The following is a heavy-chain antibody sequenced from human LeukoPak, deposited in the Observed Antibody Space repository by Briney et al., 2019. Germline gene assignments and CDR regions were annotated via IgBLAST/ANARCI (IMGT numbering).Heavy chain of an antibody. D-gene: IGHD6-13*01. Sequence: PSETLSLTCAVYGGSFSGYYWSWIRQPPGKGLEWIGEINHSGSTNYNPTLKSRVTMSVDTSNNQFSLKLSSVTAADTAVYYCARLHSSSWYYGWFDPWGQGTLVTVSS. J-gene: IGHJ5*02. CDR2: INHSGST. CDR1: GGSFSGYY. V-gene: IGHV4-34*01. CDR3: ARLHSSSWYYGWFDP.